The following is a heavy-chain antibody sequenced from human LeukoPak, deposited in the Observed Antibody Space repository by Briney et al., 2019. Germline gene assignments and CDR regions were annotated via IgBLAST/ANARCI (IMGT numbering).Heavy chain of an antibody. D-gene: IGHD6-13*01. V-gene: IGHV1-2*02. CDR3: AREEQHQRGRHLEY. Sequence: GASVKVSCKASGYTFSGYYIHWVRQGPGQGLEWMGWINPNSGTNYAQNFQGRVTMTRDTSISTAYMELSRLISDDTAVYYCAREEQHQRGRHLEYWGQGTLVTVSS. J-gene: IGHJ4*02. CDR2: INPNSGT. CDR1: GYTFSGYY.